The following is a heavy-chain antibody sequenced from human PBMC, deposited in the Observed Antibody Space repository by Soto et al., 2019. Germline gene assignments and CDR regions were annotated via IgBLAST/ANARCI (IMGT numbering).Heavy chain of an antibody. CDR2: INPNSGGT. J-gene: IGHJ6*02. CDR3: ARDFGIAARPEYYYGMDV. CDR1: GYTFTGYY. V-gene: IGHV1-2*02. Sequence: ASVKVSCKASGYTFTGYYMHWVRQAPGQGLEWMGWINPNSGGTNYAQKFQGRVTMTRDTSISTAYMELSRLRSDDTAVYYCARDFGIAARPEYYYGMDVWGQGTTVTVSS. D-gene: IGHD6-6*01.